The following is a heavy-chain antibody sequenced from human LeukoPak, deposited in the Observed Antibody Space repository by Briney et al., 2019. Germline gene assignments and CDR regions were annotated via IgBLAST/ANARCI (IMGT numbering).Heavy chain of an antibody. D-gene: IGHD3-9*01. V-gene: IGHV4-34*01. J-gene: IGHJ4*02. Sequence: SETLSLTCAVHGVSFNGYYWSWIRQPPGKGLEWIGEINDSRSTKYNPSLKSRVTISVDTSKNQFSLKLNSVTAADTAVYYCARGPPVVYDVLTGYYRFDYWGQGTLVTVSS. CDR1: GVSFNGYY. CDR2: INDSRST. CDR3: ARGPPVVYDVLTGYYRFDY.